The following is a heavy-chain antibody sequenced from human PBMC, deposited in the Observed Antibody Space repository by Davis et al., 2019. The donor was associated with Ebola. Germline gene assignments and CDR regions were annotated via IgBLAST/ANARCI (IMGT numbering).Heavy chain of an antibody. Sequence: GESLKISCAASGFTFSNYGMNWVRQAPGKGLEWVSGISDSGGTTHYADSVKGRFTLSRDNSKNTLYLQMNSLRAEDTAVYYCAKGGGTSSSDFRRTWGQGTLVTVSS. CDR3: AKGGGTSSSDFRRT. CDR1: GFTFSNYG. V-gene: IGHV3-23*01. D-gene: IGHD6-6*01. J-gene: IGHJ5*02. CDR2: ISDSGGTT.